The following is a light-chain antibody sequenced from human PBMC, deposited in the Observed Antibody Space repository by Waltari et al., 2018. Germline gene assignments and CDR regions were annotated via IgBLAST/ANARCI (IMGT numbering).Light chain of an antibody. V-gene: IGKV1-39*01. J-gene: IGKJ1*01. CDR1: QCISSY. CDR3: QQGHSTPRT. CDR2: AAS. Sequence: DIQMTQSPSSLSASVVDRVTITCRASQCISSYLYVYKQKPEKPPQLLIYAASSLQSGVPSRFSGRGSGTDFTLTITSLQPEDFATYYCQQGHSTPRTFGQGTKVEIK.